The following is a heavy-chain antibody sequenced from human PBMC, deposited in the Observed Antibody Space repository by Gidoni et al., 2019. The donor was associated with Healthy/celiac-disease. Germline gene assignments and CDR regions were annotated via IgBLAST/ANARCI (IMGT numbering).Heavy chain of an antibody. Sequence: EVQLVESGVGLVQPGRSLRLSCAASGFTFDDYAMHWVRQAPGKGLECVSGISWNSGSIGYADSVKGRFTISRDNAKNSLYLQMNSLRAEDTALYYCAKGYYYDSSGYFDYWGQGTLVTVSS. CDR1: GFTFDDYA. D-gene: IGHD3-22*01. CDR2: ISWNSGSI. V-gene: IGHV3-9*01. CDR3: AKGYYYDSSGYFDY. J-gene: IGHJ4*02.